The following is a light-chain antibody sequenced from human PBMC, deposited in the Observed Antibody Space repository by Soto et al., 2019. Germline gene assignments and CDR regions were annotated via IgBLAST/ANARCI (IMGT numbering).Light chain of an antibody. Sequence: QSALTQPAYVSGSPGQSITISCTGSDISGYNYVSWYQQYPGKAPKLMIYEVSNRPSGVSHRFSGSKSGNTASLTISGLQAEDEADYYCSTSHVFATGTKVTVL. CDR3: STSHV. J-gene: IGLJ1*01. CDR2: EVS. V-gene: IGLV2-14*01. CDR1: DISGYNY.